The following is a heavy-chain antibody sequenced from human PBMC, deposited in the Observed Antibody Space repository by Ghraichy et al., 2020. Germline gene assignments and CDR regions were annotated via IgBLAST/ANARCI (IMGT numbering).Heavy chain of an antibody. CDR3: ARDVGGIYYFNY. CDR2: INPHSGGT. J-gene: IGHJ4*02. Sequence: ASVKVSCKTSIYALTGNFMHWVRQAPGQWLEWMGWINPHSGGTKHAQKFQGRVTMTRDTSASTVNMELSSLTFDDTAVYYCARDVGGIYYFNYWGQGTLVTVSS. D-gene: IGHD3-3*02. V-gene: IGHV1-2*02. CDR1: IYALTGNF.